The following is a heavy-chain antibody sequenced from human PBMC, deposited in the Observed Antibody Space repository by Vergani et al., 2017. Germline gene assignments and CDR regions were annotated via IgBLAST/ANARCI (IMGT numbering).Heavy chain of an antibody. CDR1: GGTFSSYA. CDR2: IIPIFGTA. Sequence: QVQLVQSGAEVKKPGSSVKVSCKASGGTFSSYAISWVRQAPGQGLEWMGGIIPIFGTANYAQKFQGRVTITADESTSTAYMELSSLRSEDTAVYYCARTRXGSGPIPDYYYMDVWGKGTTVTVSS. V-gene: IGHV1-69*01. CDR3: ARTRXGSGPIPDYYYMDV. D-gene: IGHD3-10*01. J-gene: IGHJ6*03.